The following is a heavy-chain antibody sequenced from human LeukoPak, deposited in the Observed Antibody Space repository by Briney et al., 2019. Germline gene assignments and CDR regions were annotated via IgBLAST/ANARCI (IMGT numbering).Heavy chain of an antibody. J-gene: IGHJ4*02. Sequence: SVKVSCKASGYTFTGYYMHWVRQAPGQGLEWMGGIIPIFGTANYAQKFQGRVTITADESTSTAYMELSSLRSEDTAVYYCARGVRIAAAAYFDYWGQGTLVTVSS. CDR1: GYTFTGYY. D-gene: IGHD6-13*01. V-gene: IGHV1-69*13. CDR2: IIPIFGTA. CDR3: ARGVRIAAAAYFDY.